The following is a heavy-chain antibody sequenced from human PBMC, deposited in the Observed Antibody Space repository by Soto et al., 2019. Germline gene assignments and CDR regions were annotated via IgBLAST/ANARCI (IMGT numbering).Heavy chain of an antibody. Sequence: PSETLSLTCTVSGGSISSYYWSWIRQPPGKGLEWIGYIYYSGSTDYNPPLKSRVTISVDTSKNQFSLKLSSATAADTAVYYCARHGGSYSFDYWGPGTLVTVSS. CDR3: ARHGGSYSFDY. CDR1: GGSISSYY. D-gene: IGHD1-26*01. CDR2: IYYSGST. V-gene: IGHV4-59*08. J-gene: IGHJ4*02.